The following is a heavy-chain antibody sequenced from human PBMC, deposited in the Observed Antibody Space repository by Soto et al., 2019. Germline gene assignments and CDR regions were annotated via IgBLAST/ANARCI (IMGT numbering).Heavy chain of an antibody. V-gene: IGHV4-39*01. CDR3: ARLTYPNWFDP. J-gene: IGHJ5*02. CDR2: IYYSGST. CDR1: GGSISSSSYY. Sequence: SETLSLTCTVSGGSISSSSYYWGWIRQPPGKGLEWIGSIYYSGSTYYNPSLKSRVTISVDTSKNQFSLKLSSVTAADTAVYYCARLTYPNWFDPWGQGTLVTVSS.